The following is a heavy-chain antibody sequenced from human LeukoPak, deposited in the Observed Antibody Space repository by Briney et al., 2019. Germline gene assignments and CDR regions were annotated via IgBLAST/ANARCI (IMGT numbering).Heavy chain of an antibody. D-gene: IGHD3-10*01. Sequence: PVRYLRLSCGASGLNGRRYAMSWVREAPGKGLEWVSGISSSGGNTYYADSVKGRFTISRDNSKNTVHLQMNSLRAEDTAIYYCARTYGSGSFYAFDIWGQGTVVTVSS. CDR3: ARTYGSGSFYAFDI. V-gene: IGHV3-23*01. CDR1: GLNGRRYA. CDR2: ISSSGGNT. J-gene: IGHJ3*02.